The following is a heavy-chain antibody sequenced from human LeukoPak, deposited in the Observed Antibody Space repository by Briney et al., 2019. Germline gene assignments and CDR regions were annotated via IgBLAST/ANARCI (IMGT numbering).Heavy chain of an antibody. CDR2: ITSSGSTI. CDR3: ARAGTAMVTTFDQ. V-gene: IGHV3-48*03. CDR1: GFTFRSYE. D-gene: IGHD5-18*01. J-gene: IGHJ4*02. Sequence: PGGSLRLSCAASGFTFRSYEMNWVRQAPGKGLEWVSYITSSGSTIYYADSVTGRFTISRDNAKNSLYLQMNSLRDEDTAVYYCARAGTAMVTTFDQWGQGTLVTVSS.